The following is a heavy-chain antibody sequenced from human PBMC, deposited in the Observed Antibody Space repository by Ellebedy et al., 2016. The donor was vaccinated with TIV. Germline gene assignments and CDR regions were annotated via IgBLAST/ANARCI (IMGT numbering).Heavy chain of an antibody. CDR3: AKTRGYNYGYSDY. Sequence: GESLKISCAASGFTFSSYAMSWVRQAPGKGLEWVSYISSSSSTIDYADSVKGRFTISRDDAKNSLYLQMNTLRAEDTAVYYCAKTRGYNYGYSDYWGQGTLVTVSS. V-gene: IGHV3-48*04. J-gene: IGHJ4*02. CDR1: GFTFSSYA. CDR2: ISSSSSTI. D-gene: IGHD5-18*01.